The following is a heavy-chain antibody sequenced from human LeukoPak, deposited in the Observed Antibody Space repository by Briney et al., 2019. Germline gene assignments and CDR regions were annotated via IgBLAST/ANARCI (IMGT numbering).Heavy chain of an antibody. CDR2: IKQDGSEK. Sequence: GGSLRLSCAASGFTFSSYWMNWVRQAPGKGLEWVADIKQDGSEKNYVDFVKGRFTISRDNAKNSLDLQMNSLRAEDTAVYYCARARGDGYQWYFDLWGRGTLVTVSS. J-gene: IGHJ2*01. V-gene: IGHV3-7*01. D-gene: IGHD5-24*01. CDR1: GFTFSSYW. CDR3: ARARGDGYQWYFDL.